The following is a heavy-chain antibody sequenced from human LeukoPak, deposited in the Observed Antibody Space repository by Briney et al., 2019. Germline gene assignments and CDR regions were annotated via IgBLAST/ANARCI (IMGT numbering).Heavy chain of an antibody. V-gene: IGHV3-48*01. Sequence: RAGGSLRLSCAASGFTFSSYSMNWVRQAPGKGLEWVSYISSSSSTIYYAGSVKGRFTISRDNAKNSLFLQMNSLRADDTAVYYCATDTDGSLDYWVQGFLVTVAS. J-gene: IGHJ4*02. CDR1: GFTFSSYS. D-gene: IGHD1-26*01. CDR2: ISSSSSTI. CDR3: ATDTDGSLDY.